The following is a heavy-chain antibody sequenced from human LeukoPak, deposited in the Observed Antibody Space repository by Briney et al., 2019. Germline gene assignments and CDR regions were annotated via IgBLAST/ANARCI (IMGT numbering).Heavy chain of an antibody. CDR2: IIPIFGTA. V-gene: IGHV1-69*13. D-gene: IGHD1-26*01. Sequence: GASVKVSCKASGGTFSSYAISWVRQAPGKGLEWMGGIIPIFGTANYAQKFQGRVTITADESTITAYMELSSLRSEDTAVYYCARVMASGSYYPFHYWGQGTLVTVSS. CDR1: GGTFSSYA. J-gene: IGHJ4*02. CDR3: ARVMASGSYYPFHY.